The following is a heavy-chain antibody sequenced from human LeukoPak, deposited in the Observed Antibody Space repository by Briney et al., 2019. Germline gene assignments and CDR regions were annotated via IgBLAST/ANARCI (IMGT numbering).Heavy chain of an antibody. CDR3: ARAPGSGYYNGAFDI. CDR1: GFTFSSYA. CDR2: ISYDGSNK. J-gene: IGHJ3*02. D-gene: IGHD3-22*01. V-gene: IGHV3-30-3*01. Sequence: PGGSLRLSCAASGFTFSSYAMHWVRQAPGKGLEWVAVISYDGSNKYYADSVKGRFTISRDNSKNTLYLQMNSLRAEDTAVYYCARAPGSGYYNGAFDIWGQGTMVTVSS.